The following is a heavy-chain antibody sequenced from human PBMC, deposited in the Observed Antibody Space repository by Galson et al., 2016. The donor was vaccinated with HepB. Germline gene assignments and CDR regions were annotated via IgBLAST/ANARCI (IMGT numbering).Heavy chain of an antibody. CDR2: LSGTGGHT. CDR1: GFTFSTYA. V-gene: IGHV3-23*01. Sequence: SLRLSCAASGFTFSTYAMTWVRQAPGKGLEWVSTLSGTGGHTYYADSVKGRFTISRDSSKNTLYLQMNSLRDEDTAVYYCARTTVSYYDYWGQGTLVTVSS. J-gene: IGHJ4*02. CDR3: ARTTVSYYDY. D-gene: IGHD4-17*01.